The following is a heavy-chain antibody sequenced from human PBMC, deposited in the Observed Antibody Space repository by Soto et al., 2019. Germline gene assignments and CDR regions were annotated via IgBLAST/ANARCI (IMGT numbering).Heavy chain of an antibody. V-gene: IGHV4-34*01. CDR1: GGSCIDYY. D-gene: IGHD3-9*01. Sequence: SETLSLTCTVEGGSCIDYYWSWIRQPPGKGLEWIGEINHSGSTNYNPSLKSRVTISADTSKNQFSLKLSSVTAADTAVYYCARGPNYDILTGPTRRRFDYWGQGTLVTVSS. CDR2: INHSGST. CDR3: ARGPNYDILTGPTRRRFDY. J-gene: IGHJ4*02.